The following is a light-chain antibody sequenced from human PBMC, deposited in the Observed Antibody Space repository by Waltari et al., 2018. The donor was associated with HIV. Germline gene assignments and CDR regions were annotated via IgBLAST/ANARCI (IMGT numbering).Light chain of an antibody. CDR2: DNN. CDR1: YDY. J-gene: IGLJ3*02. CDR3: GTWDPRLSAGV. Sequence: QSVLTQPPSVSAAPGQKVSISCSGSYDYVSRYQHVPGAAPKLLIYDNNKRPSGIPARFSGSTSGTSATLGITGLQTGDEADYYCGTWDPRLSAGVFGGGTKLTVL. V-gene: IGLV1-51*01.